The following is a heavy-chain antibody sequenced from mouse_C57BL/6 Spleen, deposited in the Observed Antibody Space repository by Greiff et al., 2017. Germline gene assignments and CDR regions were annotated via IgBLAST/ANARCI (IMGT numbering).Heavy chain of an antibody. CDR3: ARGDYYGSSHWYFDV. CDR1: GFSLTSYG. Sequence: QVQLQQSGPGLVQPSQSLSITCTVSGFSLTSYGVHVVRQSPGKGLEWLGVVWSGGSTDYNAAFISRLSISKDNSKSQVFFKMNGLQADDTAIYYCARGDYYGSSHWYFDVWGTGTTVTVSS. V-gene: IGHV2-2*01. D-gene: IGHD1-1*01. CDR2: VWSGGST. J-gene: IGHJ1*03.